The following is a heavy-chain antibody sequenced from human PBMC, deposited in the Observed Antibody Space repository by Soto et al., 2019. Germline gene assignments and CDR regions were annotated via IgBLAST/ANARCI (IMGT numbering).Heavy chain of an antibody. CDR3: ARHQTVTSSGLDN. V-gene: IGHV4-39*01. D-gene: IGHD4-17*01. CDR2: IYYSGST. CDR1: GSSISSSNYY. J-gene: IGHJ4*02. Sequence: QLQLQESGPGLVKPSETLSLTCTVTGSSISSSNYYWGWIRQPPGKGLEWIGSIYYSGSTYYNPSLKSRVTMSVDTSKNQFSLTLSSVTAADTAVYYCARHQTVTSSGLDNWGQGTLVTVSS.